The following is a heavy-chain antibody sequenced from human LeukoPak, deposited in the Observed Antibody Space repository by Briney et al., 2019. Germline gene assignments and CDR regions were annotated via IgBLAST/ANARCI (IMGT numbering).Heavy chain of an antibody. V-gene: IGHV3-74*01. CDR1: GFTFSSYD. J-gene: IGHJ4*02. CDR2: INSDGSST. D-gene: IGHD6-6*01. CDR3: ARDSQQLALDY. Sequence: PGKSLRLSCAASGFTFSSYDMNWVRQAPGKGLVWVSRINSDGSSTSYADSVKGRFTISRDNAKNTLYLQMNSLRAEDTAVYYCARDSQQLALDYWGQGTLVTVSS.